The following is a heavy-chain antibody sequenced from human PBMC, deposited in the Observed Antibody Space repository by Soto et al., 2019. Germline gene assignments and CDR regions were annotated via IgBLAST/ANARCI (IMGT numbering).Heavy chain of an antibody. J-gene: IGHJ6*02. CDR1: GGSISSYY. V-gene: IGHV4-59*01. Sequence: SETLSLTCTVSGGSISSYYWSWIRQPPGKGLEWIGYIYYSGSTNYNPSLKSRVTISVDTSKNQFSLKLSSVTAADTAVYYCARFSGDYYGMDVWGQGTTVTVSS. CDR2: IYYSGST. D-gene: IGHD4-17*01. CDR3: ARFSGDYYGMDV.